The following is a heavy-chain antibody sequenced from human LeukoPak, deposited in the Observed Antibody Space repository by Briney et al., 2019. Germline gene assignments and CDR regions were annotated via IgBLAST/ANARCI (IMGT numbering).Heavy chain of an antibody. CDR1: GGSISSGDYY. Sequence: SETLSLTCTVSGGSISSGDYYWSWIRQPPGTGLEWIGYIYYSGSTYYNPSLKSRVTISVDTSKNQFSLKLSSVTAADTAVYYCARAVGGSRLDYWGQGTLVTVSS. D-gene: IGHD1-26*01. V-gene: IGHV4-30-4*01. CDR3: ARAVGGSRLDY. J-gene: IGHJ4*02. CDR2: IYYSGST.